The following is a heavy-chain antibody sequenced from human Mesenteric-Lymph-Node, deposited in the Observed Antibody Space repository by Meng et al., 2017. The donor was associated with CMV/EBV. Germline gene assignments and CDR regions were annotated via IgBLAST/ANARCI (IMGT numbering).Heavy chain of an antibody. CDR2: MNPNSGNT. Sequence: ASVKVSCKASGYTFTSYDINWVRQATGQGLEWMGWMNPNSGNTGYAQKFQGRVTMTRNTSISTAYMELSSLRSEDTAVYYCASAQFGGDAFDIWGQGTMVTVSS. CDR3: ASAQFGGDAFDI. J-gene: IGHJ3*02. D-gene: IGHD3-10*01. CDR1: GYTFTSYD. V-gene: IGHV1-8*02.